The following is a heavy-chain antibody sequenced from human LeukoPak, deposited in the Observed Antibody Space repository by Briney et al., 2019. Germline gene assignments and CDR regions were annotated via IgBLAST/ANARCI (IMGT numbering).Heavy chain of an antibody. V-gene: IGHV3-9*01. CDR3: AKDRGYSYGSGDAFDI. CDR1: GFTFDDYA. CDR2: ISWNSGSI. D-gene: IGHD5-18*01. J-gene: IGHJ3*02. Sequence: PGGSLRLSCAASGFTFDDYAMHWVRQAPGKGLEWVSGISWNSGSIGYADSVKGRFIISRDNAKNSLYLQMNSLRAEDTALYYCAKDRGYSYGSGDAFDIWGQGTMVTVSS.